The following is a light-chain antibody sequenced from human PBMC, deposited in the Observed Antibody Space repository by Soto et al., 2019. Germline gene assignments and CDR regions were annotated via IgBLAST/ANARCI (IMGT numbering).Light chain of an antibody. J-gene: IGLJ7*01. CDR1: SSDVGGYNY. Sequence: QSALTQPASVTGSPGQSITISCTGSSSDVGGYNYVSWYQQHPGKAPKLIISDVRYRPSGVSHRFSGSKSGNTASLTISGLQAEDDADYYCSSYSGITTFAVFGGGTQLTVL. CDR3: SSYSGITTFAV. V-gene: IGLV2-14*03. CDR2: DVR.